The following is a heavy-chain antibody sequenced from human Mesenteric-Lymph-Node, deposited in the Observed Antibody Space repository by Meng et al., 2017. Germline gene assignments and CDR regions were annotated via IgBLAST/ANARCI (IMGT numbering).Heavy chain of an antibody. CDR3: ARFDYYGSGRPPYYFDY. J-gene: IGHJ4*02. CDR2: IYYSEGA. CDR1: GAYIRSGNL. V-gene: IGHV4-4*02. D-gene: IGHD3-10*01. Sequence: PRLASRPSMVSPYGSLCLTCAVTGAYIRSGNLWICVRQPPGKCLEWIGEIYYSEGAKYNPYINIRVTMSLDEYKNQFSLRLNSVTAADTAVYYCARFDYYGSGRPPYYFDYWGQGTLVTVSS.